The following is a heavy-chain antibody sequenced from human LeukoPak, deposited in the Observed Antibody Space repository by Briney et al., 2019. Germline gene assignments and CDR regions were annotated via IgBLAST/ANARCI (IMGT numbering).Heavy chain of an antibody. D-gene: IGHD7-27*01. J-gene: IGHJ6*03. V-gene: IGHV1-2*02. CDR1: GYTFTGYS. Sequence: GASVKVSCKASGYTFTGYSMHWVRQAPGQGLEWMGWINPNSGDTHYAQKFQGRVTMTRDTSISTAYMELSKLTSDDTALHYCAAAPITGETHYYYYYYMDVWGKGTAVTVSS. CDR2: INPNSGDT. CDR3: AAAPITGETHYYYYYYMDV.